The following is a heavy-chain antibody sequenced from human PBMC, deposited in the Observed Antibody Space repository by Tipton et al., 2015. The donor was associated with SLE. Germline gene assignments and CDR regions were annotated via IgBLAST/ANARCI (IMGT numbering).Heavy chain of an antibody. V-gene: IGHV3-74*01. CDR3: ARDRYYERSGLDAFDI. J-gene: IGHJ3*02. CDR1: GFTFSSYW. CDR2: INSDGSST. Sequence: GSLRLSCAASGFTFSSYWMHWVRQAPGKGLVWVSRINSDGSSTSYADSVKGRFTISRDNAKNTLYLQMNSLRAEDTAVDYCARDRYYERSGLDAFDIWGKGTMLTVSS. D-gene: IGHD3-22*01.